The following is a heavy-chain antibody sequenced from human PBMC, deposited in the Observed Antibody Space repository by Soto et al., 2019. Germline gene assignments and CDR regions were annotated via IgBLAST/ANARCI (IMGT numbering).Heavy chain of an antibody. CDR2: IYHSGST. CDR1: GGSISSSNW. D-gene: IGHD3-10*01. CDR3: ERDYMVRGVMRWFDP. J-gene: IGHJ5*02. Sequence: QVQLQESGPGLVKPSGTLSLTCAVSGGSISSSNWWSWVRQPPGKGLEWIGEIYHSGSTNYNPSLTSRVNISVEKSKNQFSLKLSSVTAADTAVYYCERDYMVRGVMRWFDPWGQGTLVTVSS. V-gene: IGHV4-4*02.